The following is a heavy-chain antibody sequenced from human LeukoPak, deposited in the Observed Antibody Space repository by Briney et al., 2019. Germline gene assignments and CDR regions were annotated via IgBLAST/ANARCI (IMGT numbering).Heavy chain of an antibody. CDR2: IGTAGDT. J-gene: IGHJ4*02. D-gene: IGHD6-19*01. CDR1: GFTFSSYD. Sequence: GGSLRLSCAASGFTFSSYDMHWVRQATGKGLEWVSAIGTAGDTYYPGSVKGRFTISRENAKNSLYLQMNSLRAGDTAVYYCARGPAVAGPFDYWGQGTLVTVSS. V-gene: IGHV3-13*01. CDR3: ARGPAVAGPFDY.